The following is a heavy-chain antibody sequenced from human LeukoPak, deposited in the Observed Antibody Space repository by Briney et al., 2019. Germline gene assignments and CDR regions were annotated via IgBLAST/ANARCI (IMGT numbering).Heavy chain of an antibody. Sequence: GGSLRLSCEASGITISDAWMSWVRQAPGKGLEWVGRVKSKSAGGTTDHAAPVKGRFTISRDDSKNTLYLQMNSLTIEDTAVYYCVTPPDWGQGTLVTVSS. J-gene: IGHJ4*02. V-gene: IGHV3-15*01. CDR2: VKSKSAGGTT. CDR1: GITISDAW. D-gene: IGHD5-18*01. CDR3: VTPPD.